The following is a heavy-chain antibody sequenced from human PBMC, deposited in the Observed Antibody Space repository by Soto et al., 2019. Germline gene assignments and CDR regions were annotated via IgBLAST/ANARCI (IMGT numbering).Heavy chain of an antibody. J-gene: IGHJ4*02. CDR3: ARYKLWDPAQRKDYFDY. V-gene: IGHV4-34*01. Sequence: SEILSLTCAVYGGSFSGYYWSWIRQPPGKGLEWIGEINHSGSTNYNPSLKSRVTISVDTSKNQFSLKLSSVTAADTAVYYCARYKLWDPAQRKDYFDYWGQGTLVTVSS. CDR1: GGSFSGYY. D-gene: IGHD5-18*01. CDR2: INHSGST.